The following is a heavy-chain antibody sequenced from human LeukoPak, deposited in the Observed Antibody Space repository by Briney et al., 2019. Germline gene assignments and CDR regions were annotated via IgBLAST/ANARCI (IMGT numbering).Heavy chain of an antibody. D-gene: IGHD3-16*02. V-gene: IGHV4-39*01. Sequence: SETLSLTCTVSGGSINSTTYYWGWIRQPPGKGLEWIGSIHYSGSAYNNPSLKSRVAISVDTSKNQFSLNLSSVTAADTAVYYCARTYDYVWGIYRCPFHYGGRDTRV. J-gene: IGHJ2*01. CDR1: GGSINSTTYY. CDR3: ARTYDYVWGIYRCPFHY. CDR2: IHYSGSA.